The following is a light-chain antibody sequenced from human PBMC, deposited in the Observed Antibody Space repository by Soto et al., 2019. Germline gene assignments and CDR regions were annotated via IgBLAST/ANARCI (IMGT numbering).Light chain of an antibody. J-gene: IGLJ2*01. CDR1: TSNVGPYNY. Sequence: QSVLTQPPYPSGSHEQSVTFSCTETTSNVGPYNYVSWYQQNPGKAPKLMIYEVTERPSGVPARFSGSKSGNTASLTVSGLQAEDEADYYCSSHGGIKNVLFGGGTKLTVL. V-gene: IGLV2-8*01. CDR3: SSHGGIKNVL. CDR2: EVT.